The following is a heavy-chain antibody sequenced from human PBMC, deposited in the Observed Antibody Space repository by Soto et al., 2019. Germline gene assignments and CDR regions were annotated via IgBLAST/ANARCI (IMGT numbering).Heavy chain of an antibody. Sequence: KPSETLSLTCTVPVGSISSYYWSWIRQPPGKGLEWIGYIYYSGSTNYNPSLKSRVTISVDTSKNQFSLKLSSVTAADTAVYYCARGVGGVRDPFFDYWGQGTLVTVSS. CDR2: IYYSGST. D-gene: IGHD3-3*01. V-gene: IGHV4-59*01. CDR1: VGSISSYY. CDR3: ARGVGGVRDPFFDY. J-gene: IGHJ4*02.